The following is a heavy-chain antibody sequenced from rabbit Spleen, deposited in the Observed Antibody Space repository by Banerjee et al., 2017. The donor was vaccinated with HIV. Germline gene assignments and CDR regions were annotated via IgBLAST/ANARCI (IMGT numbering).Heavy chain of an antibody. CDR2: IYTGSYGST. CDR3: ARDTGSSFSSYGMDL. V-gene: IGHV1S45*01. D-gene: IGHD8-1*01. J-gene: IGHJ3*01. Sequence: QEQLVESGGGLVKPEGSLTLTCKASGFSLSSGYDMCWVRQAPGRGLEWIACIYTGSYGSTYYASWAKGRFTCSKTSATTVTLQMTSLTVADTATYFCARDTGSSFSSYGMDLWGQGTLVTVS. CDR1: GFSLSSGYD.